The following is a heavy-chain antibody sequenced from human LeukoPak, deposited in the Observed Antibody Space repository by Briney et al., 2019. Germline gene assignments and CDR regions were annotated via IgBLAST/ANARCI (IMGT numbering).Heavy chain of an antibody. CDR3: ATFYDSSGYYHFDY. Sequence: GSLRLSCAASGFTFSSYAMSWVRQAPGKGLEWVSAISGSGGSTYYADSVKGRFTISRDNSKNTLYLQMNSLRAEDTAVYYCATFYDSSGYYHFDYWGQGTLVTVSS. J-gene: IGHJ4*02. D-gene: IGHD3-22*01. CDR1: GFTFSSYA. V-gene: IGHV3-23*01. CDR2: ISGSGGST.